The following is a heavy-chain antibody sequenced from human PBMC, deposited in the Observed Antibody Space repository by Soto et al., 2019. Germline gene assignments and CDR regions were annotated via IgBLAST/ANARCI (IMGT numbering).Heavy chain of an antibody. D-gene: IGHD3-3*01. CDR3: ASDRLTKYGEGHLYYLDY. CDR1: GGSITNTSYY. J-gene: IGHJ4*02. CDR2: IYYSWTT. V-gene: IGHV4-39*01. Sequence: QLQLQESGPGLVKPSETLSLTCTVSGGSITNTSYYWGWIRQPPGKGLEWMGRIYYSWTTYNNPPLKTRVHMSIDTSKNQFSLKLSSVAAEDTAVYYCASDRLTKYGEGHLYYLDYWGQGALVTVSS.